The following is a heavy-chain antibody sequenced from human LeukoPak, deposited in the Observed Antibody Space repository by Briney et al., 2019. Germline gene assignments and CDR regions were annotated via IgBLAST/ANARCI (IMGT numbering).Heavy chain of an antibody. D-gene: IGHD5-12*01. CDR2: INPNSGGT. CDR1: GYTFTSYG. J-gene: IGHJ4*02. V-gene: IGHV1-2*02. CDR3: ARHSGYDLFPH. Sequence: ASVKVSCKASGYTFTSYGISWVRQAPGQGLEWMGWINPNSGGTNYAQKFQGRVTMTRDTSISTAYMELSRLRSDDTAVYYCARHSGYDLFPHWGQGTLVTVS.